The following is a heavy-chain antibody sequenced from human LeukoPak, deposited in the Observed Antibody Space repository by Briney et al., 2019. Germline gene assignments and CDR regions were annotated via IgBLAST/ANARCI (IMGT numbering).Heavy chain of an antibody. Sequence: SVKVSCKASGGTFSSYAISWVRQAPGQGLEWMGGVIPIFGTANYAQKFQGRVTITADESTSTAYMELSSLRSEDTAVYYCARGSDGDIVVVPAAIESYYYYMDVWGKGTTVTVSS. D-gene: IGHD2-2*02. CDR1: GGTFSSYA. V-gene: IGHV1-69*13. CDR2: VIPIFGTA. J-gene: IGHJ6*03. CDR3: ARGSDGDIVVVPAAIESYYYYMDV.